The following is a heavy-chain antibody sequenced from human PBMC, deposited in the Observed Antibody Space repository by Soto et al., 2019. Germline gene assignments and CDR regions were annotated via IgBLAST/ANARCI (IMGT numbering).Heavy chain of an antibody. Sequence: QVQFVQSGAEERKPGASVKVSCKASGYTFTSYAIYWVRQAPGQRLEWMGWINPANGNTKYSQKFQGRVTITRDTAASTAYMELSSLRSEDTAVYYCARGPLYMMGGWFDSWGQGTLVTVAS. V-gene: IGHV1-3*05. D-gene: IGHD3-16*01. CDR2: INPANGNT. CDR3: ARGPLYMMGGWFDS. CDR1: GYTFTSYA. J-gene: IGHJ5*01.